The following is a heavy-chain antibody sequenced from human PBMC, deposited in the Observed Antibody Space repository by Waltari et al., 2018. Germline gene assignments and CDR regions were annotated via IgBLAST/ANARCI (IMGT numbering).Heavy chain of an antibody. CDR1: GFTVSSNY. D-gene: IGHD3-10*01. Sequence: EVQLVESGGGLIQPGGSLRLSCAASGFTVSSNYMSWVRRAPGKGLEWVSVIYSGGSTYYADSVKGRFTISRDNSKNTLYLQMNSLRAEDTAVYYCARDSGIRGEGDFDYWGQGTLVTVSS. V-gene: IGHV3-53*01. CDR2: IYSGGST. J-gene: IGHJ4*02. CDR3: ARDSGIRGEGDFDY.